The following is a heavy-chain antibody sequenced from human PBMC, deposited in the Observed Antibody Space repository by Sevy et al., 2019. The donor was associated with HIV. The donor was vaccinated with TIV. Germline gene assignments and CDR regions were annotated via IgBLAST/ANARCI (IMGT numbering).Heavy chain of an antibody. V-gene: IGHV4-30-2*01. CDR2: IYHTGNT. CDR3: ARDGGILTTPGFFDY. CDR1: GGSISSGAYS. J-gene: IGHJ4*02. Sequence: SETLSLTCTVSGGSISSGAYSWNWIRQPPGKGLEWIGYIYHTGNTYYNPSLKSRVTISVDRSKNQFSLKMSSVTAADTAVYYCARDGGILTTPGFFDYWGQRSLVTVSS. D-gene: IGHD3-9*01.